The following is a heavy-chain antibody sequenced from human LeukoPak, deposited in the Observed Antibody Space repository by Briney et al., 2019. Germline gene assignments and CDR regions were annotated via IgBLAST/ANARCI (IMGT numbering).Heavy chain of an antibody. CDR3: ARESTGNGRYYVLFDY. D-gene: IGHD3-10*02. CDR1: GFTFSSYS. J-gene: IGHJ4*02. Sequence: PGGSLRLSCAASGFTFSSYSMNWVRQAPGKGLEWVSYISSSSSTIYHADSVKGRFTISRDNAKNSLYLQMNSLRAEDTAVYYCARESTGNGRYYVLFDYWGQGTLVTVSS. V-gene: IGHV3-48*04. CDR2: ISSSSSTI.